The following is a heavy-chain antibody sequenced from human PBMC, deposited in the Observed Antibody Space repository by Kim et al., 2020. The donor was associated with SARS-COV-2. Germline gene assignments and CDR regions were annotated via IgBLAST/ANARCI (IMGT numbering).Heavy chain of an antibody. CDR2: VSGANGNT. D-gene: IGHD6-19*01. CDR3: SKERGAGSVSDEC. V-gene: IGHV1-3*01. Sequence: ASVKVSCKASEYTFGWCAIHWVRQAPGQRREWMGWVSGANGNTKYSPRLEGRVTMTRDTTAKTVYMELSSLRFEDTAIYYCSKERGAGSVSDECWGQG. J-gene: IGHJ1*01. CDR1: EYTFGWCA.